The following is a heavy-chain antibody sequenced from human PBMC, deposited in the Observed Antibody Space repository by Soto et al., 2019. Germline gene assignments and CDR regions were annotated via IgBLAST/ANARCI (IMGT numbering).Heavy chain of an antibody. V-gene: IGHV4-59*08. CDR1: GGSISSYY. CDR2: IYYSGST. Sequence: PSETLSLTRTVSGGSISSYYWSWIRQPPGKGLEWIGYIYYSGSTNYNPSLKSRVTISVDTSKNQFSLKLSSVTAADTAVYYCARHQGYGDYFDYWGRGTLVTVSS. D-gene: IGHD4-17*01. CDR3: ARHQGYGDYFDY. J-gene: IGHJ4*02.